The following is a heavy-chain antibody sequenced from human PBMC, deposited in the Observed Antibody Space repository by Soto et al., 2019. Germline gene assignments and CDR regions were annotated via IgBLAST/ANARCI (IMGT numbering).Heavy chain of an antibody. Sequence: SETLSLTCTVSGGSISSGCYYWSWIRQHPGKGLEWIGYIYYIGSTYYNPSLKSRVTISVDTSKNQFSLKLSAVTAADTAVYYCPRWIVSTMGYNFDYCGQGTLVTVSS. CDR1: GGSISSGCYY. CDR2: IYYIGST. J-gene: IGHJ4*02. V-gene: IGHV4-31*03. CDR3: PRWIVSTMGYNFDY. D-gene: IGHD5-12*01.